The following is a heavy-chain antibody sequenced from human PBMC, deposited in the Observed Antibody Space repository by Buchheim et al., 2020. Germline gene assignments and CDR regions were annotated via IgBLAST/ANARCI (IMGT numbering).Heavy chain of an antibody. CDR1: GFTFSSFW. J-gene: IGHJ4*02. Sequence: EVHLVESGGGLVQPGGSLRLSCAASGFTFSSFWMGWVRQAPGKGLEWVATIKQDGSENYYVDSVRGRFTISRDNAKNSLYLQMNSLRAEDTAVYYCGRAGRAPPDYWGQGTL. CDR2: IKQDGSEN. CDR3: GRAGRAPPDY. V-gene: IGHV3-7*01.